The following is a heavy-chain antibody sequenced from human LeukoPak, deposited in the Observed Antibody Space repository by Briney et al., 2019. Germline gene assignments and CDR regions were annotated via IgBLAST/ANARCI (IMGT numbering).Heavy chain of an antibody. V-gene: IGHV1-18*01. J-gene: IGHJ4*02. Sequence: ASVKVSCKDSGHALSTYSISWVRQAPGQGLGWMGWISGSNGDTKYAQKFQGSVTTTIATSTGTSYMELRRLRSDDTAVYYCARDRAVVAAPAPFDYWGQGTLVTVSS. CDR3: ARDRAVVAAPAPFDY. D-gene: IGHD2-2*01. CDR2: ISGSNGDT. CDR1: GHALSTYS.